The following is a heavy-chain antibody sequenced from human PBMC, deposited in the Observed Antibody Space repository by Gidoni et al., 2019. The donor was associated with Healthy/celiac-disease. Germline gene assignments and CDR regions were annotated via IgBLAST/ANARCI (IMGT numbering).Heavy chain of an antibody. Sequence: QLQLQESGPGLVKPSETMSLTCTVSGGSISSSSYYWCWIRQPPGTGLEWIGSIYYSGSTYYNPSLKSRVTISVATSKNQFSLKLSSVTAADTAVYYCAREYITKTIAAADQHASGIFYYYYGMDVWGQGTTVTVSS. CDR3: AREYITKTIAAADQHASGIFYYYYGMDV. D-gene: IGHD6-13*01. V-gene: IGHV4-39*07. CDR2: IYYSGST. CDR1: GGSISSSSYY. J-gene: IGHJ6*02.